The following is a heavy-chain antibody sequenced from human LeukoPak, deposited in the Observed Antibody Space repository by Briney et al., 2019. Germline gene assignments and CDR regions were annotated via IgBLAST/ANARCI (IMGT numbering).Heavy chain of an antibody. Sequence: TGESLKISCKGSGYSFTSYWIGWVRQMPGKGLEWMGIIYPGDSDTRYSPSFQGQVTISADKSISTAYLQWSSLKASDTAMYYCARLGRCYYDSSGYYYADYWGQGTLVTVSS. V-gene: IGHV5-51*03. CDR1: GYSFTSYW. J-gene: IGHJ4*02. D-gene: IGHD3-22*01. CDR3: ARLGRCYYDSSGYYYADY. CDR2: IYPGDSDT.